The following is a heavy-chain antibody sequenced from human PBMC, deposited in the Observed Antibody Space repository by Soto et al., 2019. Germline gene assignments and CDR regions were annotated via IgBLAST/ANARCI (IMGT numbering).Heavy chain of an antibody. Sequence: GGSLRLSCAASGFTFSSYSMNWVRQAPGKGLEWVSYISSSSSTIYYADSVKGRFTISRDNAKNSLYLQMNSLRDEDTAVYYCARDPVPATARYYYYMDVWGKGTTVTVSS. CDR2: ISSSSSTI. CDR1: GFTFSSYS. D-gene: IGHD2-2*01. J-gene: IGHJ6*03. V-gene: IGHV3-48*02. CDR3: ARDPVPATARYYYYMDV.